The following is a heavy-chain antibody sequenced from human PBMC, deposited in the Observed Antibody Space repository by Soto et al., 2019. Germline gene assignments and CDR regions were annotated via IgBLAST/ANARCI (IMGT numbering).Heavy chain of an antibody. CDR2: IIPISGTA. D-gene: IGHD2-2*01. Sequence: QVQLVQSGAEVKKPGSSVKVSCKASGGTFSSYAISWVRQAPGQGLEWMGGIIPISGTAKYAQKFQGRVTIPADESTSTAYRELSSLRSEDTAVYYFARSQGSSTSLEIYYYYYYGMDVWGQGTTVTVSS. J-gene: IGHJ6*02. CDR3: ARSQGSSTSLEIYYYYYYGMDV. CDR1: GGTFSSYA. V-gene: IGHV1-69*01.